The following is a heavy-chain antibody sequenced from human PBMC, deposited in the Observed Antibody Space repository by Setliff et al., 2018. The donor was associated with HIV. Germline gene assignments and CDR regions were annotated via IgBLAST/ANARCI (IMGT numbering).Heavy chain of an antibody. D-gene: IGHD3-10*01. CDR2: IDWDDAK. CDR1: GFSLSPRGMS. Sequence: SGPMLVNPTPTLTLTCTFSGFSLSPRGMSVSWIRQPPGKALEWLARIDWDDAKYYSTSLKTRLTISKDTSKNQVVLTMTNMDPVDTATYYCARGSESLTYFDNLGPGTLVTVSS. V-gene: IGHV2-70*11. CDR3: ARGSESLTYFDN. J-gene: IGHJ4*02.